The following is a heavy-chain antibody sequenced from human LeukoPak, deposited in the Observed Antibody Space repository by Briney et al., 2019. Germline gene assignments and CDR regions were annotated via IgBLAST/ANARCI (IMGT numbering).Heavy chain of an antibody. CDR2: IYHSGST. Sequence: SETLSLTCAVSGGSISSGGYSWSWIRQPPGKGLEWIGYIYHSGSTYYNPSLKSRVTISVDRSKNQFSLKLSSVTAADTAVYYCARVETMVVTGWGQGTLVTVSS. J-gene: IGHJ4*02. V-gene: IGHV4-30-2*01. CDR3: ARVETMVVTG. D-gene: IGHD4-23*01. CDR1: GGSISSGGYS.